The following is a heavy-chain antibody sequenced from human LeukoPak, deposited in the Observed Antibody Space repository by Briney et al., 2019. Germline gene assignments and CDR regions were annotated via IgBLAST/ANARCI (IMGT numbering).Heavy chain of an antibody. CDR3: ATWGISGSYTTLDY. Sequence: GRSLRLPCAASGFNFSNYGMHWVRQAPGKGLELVAVISYDGSKKDYADSVKGRFTISRDNSRNTLNLQMNSLRAEDTAVYYCATWGISGSYTTLDYWGPGTLVIVS. J-gene: IGHJ4*02. CDR2: ISYDGSKK. CDR1: GFNFSNYG. D-gene: IGHD1-26*01. V-gene: IGHV3-30*03.